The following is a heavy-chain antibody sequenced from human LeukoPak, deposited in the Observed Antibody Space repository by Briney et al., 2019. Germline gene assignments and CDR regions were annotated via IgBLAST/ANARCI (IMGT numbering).Heavy chain of an antibody. CDR1: GLTFSNAW. J-gene: IGHJ4*02. V-gene: IGHV3-15*01. CDR3: TSLPRYCSGGSCNSGSDS. D-gene: IGHD2-15*01. Sequence: PGGSLRLSCAASGLTFSNAWMSWVRQAPGKGLEWVGRIKSKTDGGTTEYAAPVKGRFTTSRDDSENTLYLQMNSLKTEDTAVYYCTSLPRYCSGGSCNSGSDSWGQGTLVTVSS. CDR2: IKSKTDGGTT.